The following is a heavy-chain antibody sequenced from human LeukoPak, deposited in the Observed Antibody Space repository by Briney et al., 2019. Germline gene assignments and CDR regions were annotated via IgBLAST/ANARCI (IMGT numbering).Heavy chain of an antibody. CDR1: GYTFTSYG. J-gene: IGHJ4*02. Sequence: GASVKLSCKASGYTFTSYGITWVRQAPGQGLEWMGRISDYNGNTNYSQKVQGRVTMTTDTSTSKAYMDLRSLGSDDTAVYYCARSTYGSGSYYLVYWGQGTLVTVSS. V-gene: IGHV1-18*01. D-gene: IGHD3-10*01. CDR2: ISDYNGNT. CDR3: ARSTYGSGSYYLVY.